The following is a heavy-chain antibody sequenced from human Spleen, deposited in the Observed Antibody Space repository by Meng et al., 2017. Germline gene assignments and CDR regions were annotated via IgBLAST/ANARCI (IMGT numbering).Heavy chain of an antibody. V-gene: IGHV4-61*02. J-gene: IGHJ3*02. CDR2: IYTSGST. CDR3: ARDRTPHDAFDI. D-gene: IGHD1-14*01. CDR1: GGSISSGSYY. Sequence: LRLSCTVSGGSISSGSYYWSWIRQPAGKGLEWIGRIYTSGSTNYNPSLKSRVTISVDTSKNQFSLKLSSVTAADTAVYYCARDRTPHDAFDIWGQGTMVTVSS.